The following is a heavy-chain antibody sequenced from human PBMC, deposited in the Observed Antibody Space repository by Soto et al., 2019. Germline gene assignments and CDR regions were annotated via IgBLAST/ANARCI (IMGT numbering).Heavy chain of an antibody. CDR1: GYTFTSYA. J-gene: IGHJ4*02. D-gene: IGHD1-26*01. V-gene: IGHV1-3*01. CDR2: INAGNGNT. CDR3: ARVWWDAKGPYFDY. Sequence: ASVKVSCKASGYTFTSYARHWVRQAPGQRLEWMGWINAGNGNTKYSQKFQGRVTITRDTSASTAYMELSSLRSEDTAVYYCARVWWDAKGPYFDYWGQGTLVTVSS.